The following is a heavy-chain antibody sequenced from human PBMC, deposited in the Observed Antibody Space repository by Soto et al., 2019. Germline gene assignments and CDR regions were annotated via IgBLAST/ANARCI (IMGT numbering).Heavy chain of an antibody. J-gene: IGHJ5*02. V-gene: IGHV4-34*01. D-gene: IGHD6-6*01. Sequence: SETLSLTCAVYGGSFSGYYWSWIRQPPGKGLEWIGSIYYSGSTYYNPSLKSRVTISVDTSKNQFSLKLSSVTAADTAVYYCARGGRIAALLREAWFDPWGQGTLVTVSS. CDR3: ARGGRIAALLREAWFDP. CDR2: IYYSGST. CDR1: GGSFSGYY.